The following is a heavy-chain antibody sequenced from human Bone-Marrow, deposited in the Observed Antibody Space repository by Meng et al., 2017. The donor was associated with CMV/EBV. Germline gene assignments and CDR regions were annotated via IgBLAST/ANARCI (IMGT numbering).Heavy chain of an antibody. V-gene: IGHV4-31*03. J-gene: IGHJ3*02. CDR1: GGSISSDNYY. D-gene: IGHD3-3*01. CDR3: ASTPRTDDFWSGSYAFDI. Sequence: SETLSLTCTVSGGSISSDNYYWSWIRQHPGKGLEWIGYIYYSGNTYYNPSLKSRVTISVDTSKNQFSLKLSSVTAADTAVYYCASTPRTDDFWSGSYAFDIWGQGTMVTVSS. CDR2: IYYSGNT.